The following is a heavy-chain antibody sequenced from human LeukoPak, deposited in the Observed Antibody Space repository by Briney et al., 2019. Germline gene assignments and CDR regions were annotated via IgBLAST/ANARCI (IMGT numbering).Heavy chain of an antibody. CDR3: AKGGISYSGLGD. J-gene: IGHJ4*02. Sequence: PGGSLRLSCATSGFVFASLAMSWVRQAPGKGLEWVASIDTDGSTYYAGSVKGRFTISRDNSRNTQFLQMNSLRADDTAVYYCAKGGISYSGLGDRGQGTLVTVSS. D-gene: IGHD5-12*01. CDR1: GFVFASLA. CDR2: IDTDGST. V-gene: IGHV3-23*01.